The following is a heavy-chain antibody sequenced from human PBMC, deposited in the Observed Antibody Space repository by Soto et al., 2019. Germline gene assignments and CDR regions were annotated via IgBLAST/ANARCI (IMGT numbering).Heavy chain of an antibody. Sequence: GGSLRLSCAASGFTVSSNYMSWVRQAPGKGLEWVSVIYSGGSTFYADSVKCRFTISRYNSKNTLYLQMNSLRAEDTAVYYCARVVAVAGTDAFDIWGQGTMVTVSS. V-gene: IGHV3-53*01. CDR3: ARVVAVAGTDAFDI. D-gene: IGHD6-19*01. CDR2: IYSGGST. CDR1: GFTVSSNY. J-gene: IGHJ3*02.